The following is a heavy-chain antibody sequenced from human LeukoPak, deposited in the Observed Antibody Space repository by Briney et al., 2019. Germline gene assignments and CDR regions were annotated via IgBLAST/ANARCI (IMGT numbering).Heavy chain of an antibody. V-gene: IGHV1-18*01. J-gene: IGHJ5*02. CDR2: ISAYNGNT. CDR3: ARDWRVVVPAATYNWFDP. Sequence: ASMKVSCKASGYTFISYGISWVRQAPGQGLEWMGWISAYNGNTNYAQKLQGRVTMTTDTSTSTAYMELRSLRSDDTAVYYCARDWRVVVPAATYNWFDPWGQGTLVTVSS. D-gene: IGHD2-2*01. CDR1: GYTFISYG.